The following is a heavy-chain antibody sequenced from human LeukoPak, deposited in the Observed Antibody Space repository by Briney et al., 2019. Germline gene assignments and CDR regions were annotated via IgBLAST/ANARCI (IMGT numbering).Heavy chain of an antibody. D-gene: IGHD3-22*01. J-gene: IGHJ4*02. CDR1: GFTFSSYA. V-gene: IGHV3-23*01. Sequence: GGSLRLPCAASGFTFSSYAMSWVRQAPGKGLEWVSAISGSGGSTYYADSVKGRFTISRDNSKNTLYLQMNSLRAEDTAVYYCAKSAPYYYDSSGYYYVYFDYWGQGTLVTVSS. CDR3: AKSAPYYYDSSGYYYVYFDY. CDR2: ISGSGGST.